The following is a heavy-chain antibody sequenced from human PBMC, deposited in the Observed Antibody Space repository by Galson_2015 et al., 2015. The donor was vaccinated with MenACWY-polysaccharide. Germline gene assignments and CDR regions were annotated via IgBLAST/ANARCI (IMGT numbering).Heavy chain of an antibody. Sequence: SLRLSCAASGFTFDDYAMHWVRQAPGKGLEWVSGIRWNSVTIGYADSVKGRFTISRDNAKNSLYLQMNSLRAEDTAIYYCASRTRFRTGSGPEDYWGQGTLVTVSS. J-gene: IGHJ4*02. V-gene: IGHV3-9*01. D-gene: IGHD1/OR15-1a*01. CDR2: IRWNSVTI. CDR1: GFTFDDYA. CDR3: ASRTRFRTGSGPEDY.